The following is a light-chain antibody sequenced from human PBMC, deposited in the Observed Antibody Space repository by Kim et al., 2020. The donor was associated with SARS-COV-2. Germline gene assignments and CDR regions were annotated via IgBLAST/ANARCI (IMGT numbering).Light chain of an antibody. V-gene: IGLV2-14*03. J-gene: IGLJ3*02. CDR1: SSDVGGYNY. CDR3: SSYTRSSTWV. CDR2: DVS. Sequence: QSALTQPASVSGSPGQSVTISCTGTSSDVGGYNYVSWYQQHPGKAPKLIIYDVSYRPSGVSDRFSGSKSGNTASLTMSGLQAEDEADYYCSSYTRSSTWVFGGGTQLTVL.